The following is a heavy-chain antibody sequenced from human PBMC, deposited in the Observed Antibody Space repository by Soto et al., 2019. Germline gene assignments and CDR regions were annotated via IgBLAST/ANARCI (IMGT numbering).Heavy chain of an antibody. D-gene: IGHD5-12*01. J-gene: IGHJ4*02. Sequence: QLQLQESGPGLVKPSETLSLTCTVSGGSISSTTYYWGWIRQPPGKGLEWIGSVYYSGKTYNNPSLKSRVAISVDTSKNQFSLKLSSVTAADTAVYYCTRHKWLQPTTYWGQGTLVTVSS. CDR2: VYYSGKT. CDR1: GGSISSTTYY. CDR3: TRHKWLQPTTY. V-gene: IGHV4-39*01.